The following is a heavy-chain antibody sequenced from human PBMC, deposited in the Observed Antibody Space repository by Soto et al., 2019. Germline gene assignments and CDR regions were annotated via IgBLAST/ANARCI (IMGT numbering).Heavy chain of an antibody. CDR3: ARERGSGSYAAFDF. CDR1: GYTLTNNY. V-gene: IGHV1-46*01. CDR2: INPSGGST. J-gene: IGHJ3*01. D-gene: IGHD1-26*01. Sequence: GASVKVSCKASGYTLTNNYMHWVRQAPGQGLERMAMINPSGGSTNYAQKFQGRVTVTRDTSTSTVYMELSSLRSEDTAIYYCARERGSGSYAAFDFWGHGTMVTVSS.